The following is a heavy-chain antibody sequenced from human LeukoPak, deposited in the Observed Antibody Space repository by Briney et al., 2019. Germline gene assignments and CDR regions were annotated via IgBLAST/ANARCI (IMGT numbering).Heavy chain of an antibody. Sequence: SETLSLTCAVYGGSFSGYYWSWIRQPPGKGLEWIGEINHSGSTNYNPSLKSRVTISVDTSKNQFSLKLSSVTAADTAVYYCARGLWYCSSTSCPYAYWGQGTLVTVSS. CDR1: GGSFSGYY. J-gene: IGHJ4*02. D-gene: IGHD2-2*01. CDR3: ARGLWYCSSTSCPYAY. CDR2: INHSGST. V-gene: IGHV4-34*01.